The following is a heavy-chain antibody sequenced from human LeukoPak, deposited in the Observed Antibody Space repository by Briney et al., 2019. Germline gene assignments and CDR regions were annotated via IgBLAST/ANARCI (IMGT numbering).Heavy chain of an antibody. D-gene: IGHD3-9*01. CDR3: ARTVLRYFRKPWGY. CDR2: MNPNSGNT. J-gene: IGHJ4*02. Sequence: ASVKVSCKASGYTFTIYDINWVRQATGQGLEWMGWMNPNSGNTGYAQKLQGRVTMTRNTSISTAYMELSSLRSEDTAVYYCARTVLRYFRKPWGYWGQGTLVTVSS. CDR1: GYTFTIYD. V-gene: IGHV1-8*01.